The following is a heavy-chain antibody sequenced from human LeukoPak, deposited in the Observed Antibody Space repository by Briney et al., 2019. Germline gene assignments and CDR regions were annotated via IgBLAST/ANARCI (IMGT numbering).Heavy chain of an antibody. CDR2: IRYDESNK. J-gene: IGHJ4*02. D-gene: IGHD2-2*01. V-gene: IGHV3-30*02. CDR1: GLTFSSNG. Sequence: GGSLRLSCAASGLTFSSNGMHWVRQAPGKGLEWVAFIRYDESNKYYADSVKGRFTISRDNSKNTLYLQMNSLRAEDTAVYYCARDPVRYCSSTSCHGSGDYWGQGTLVTVSS. CDR3: ARDPVRYCSSTSCHGSGDY.